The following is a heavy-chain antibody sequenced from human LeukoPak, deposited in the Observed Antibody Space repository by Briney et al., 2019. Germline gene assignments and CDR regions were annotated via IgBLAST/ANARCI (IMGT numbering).Heavy chain of an antibody. CDR2: FDPQDGDT. Sequence: ASVKLSCKVSGDTLTALSMHWWRHAPPKGRVWMGGFDPQDGDTIYAQKFKGRVTMTEDTSTDTAYLELSSLRSEDTAVYYCSTRLGWSDALDIWGQGTMVTVSS. J-gene: IGHJ3*02. D-gene: IGHD2-15*01. V-gene: IGHV1-24*01. CDR1: GDTLTALS. CDR3: STRLGWSDALDI.